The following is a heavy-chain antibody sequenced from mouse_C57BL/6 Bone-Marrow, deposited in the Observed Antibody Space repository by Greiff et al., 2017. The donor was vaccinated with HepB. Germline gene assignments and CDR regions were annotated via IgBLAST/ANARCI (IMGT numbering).Heavy chain of an antibody. V-gene: IGHV5-4*01. CDR2: ISDGGSYT. Sequence: VKLVESGGGLVKPGGSLKLSCAASGFTFSSYAMSWVRQTPEKRLEWVATISDGGSYTYYPDNVKGRFTISRDNAKNNLYLQMSHLKSEDTAMYYCARDDSFMDYWGQGTSVTVSS. CDR1: GFTFSSYA. J-gene: IGHJ4*01. D-gene: IGHD2-13*01. CDR3: ARDDSFMDY.